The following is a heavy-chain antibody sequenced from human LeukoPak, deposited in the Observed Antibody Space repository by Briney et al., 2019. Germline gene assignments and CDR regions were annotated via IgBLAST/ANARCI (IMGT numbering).Heavy chain of an antibody. CDR2: FYTSGST. CDR1: GFTFSSYW. J-gene: IGHJ4*02. CDR3: ARGRDGYNFLNRGEYYYFDY. D-gene: IGHD5-24*01. V-gene: IGHV4-4*07. Sequence: GSLRLSCAASGFTFSSYWMSWIRQPAGKGLEWIGRFYTSGSTNYNPSLKSRVTISVDTSKNQFSLKLNSVTAADTAVYYCARGRDGYNFLNRGEYYYFDYWGQGTLVTVSS.